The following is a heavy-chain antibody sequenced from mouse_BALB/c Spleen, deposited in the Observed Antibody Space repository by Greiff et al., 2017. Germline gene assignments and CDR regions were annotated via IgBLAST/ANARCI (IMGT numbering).Heavy chain of an antibody. Sequence: EVKLMESGPSLVKPSQTLSLTCSVTGDSITSGYWNWIRKFPGNKLEYMGYISYSGSTYYNPSLKSRISITRDTSKNQYYLQLNSVTTEDTATYYCARYGDYDYDVDWYFDVWGAGTTVTVSS. CDR1: GDSITSGY. J-gene: IGHJ1*01. V-gene: IGHV3-8*02. CDR2: ISYSGST. D-gene: IGHD2-4*01. CDR3: ARYGDYDYDVDWYFDV.